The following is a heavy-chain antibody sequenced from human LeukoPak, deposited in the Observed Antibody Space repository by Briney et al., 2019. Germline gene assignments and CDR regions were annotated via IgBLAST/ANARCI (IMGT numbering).Heavy chain of an antibody. CDR3: ARTKYYDFWSGYYQIAPFFDY. Sequence: PXKGLEWXGYIYYSXSTNYTPSLKSRVTISVDTSKNQFSLKLSSVTAAGTAVYYCARTKYYDFWSGYYQIAPFFDYWGQGTLVTVSS. J-gene: IGHJ4*02. CDR2: IYYSXST. V-gene: IGHV4-59*01. D-gene: IGHD3-3*01.